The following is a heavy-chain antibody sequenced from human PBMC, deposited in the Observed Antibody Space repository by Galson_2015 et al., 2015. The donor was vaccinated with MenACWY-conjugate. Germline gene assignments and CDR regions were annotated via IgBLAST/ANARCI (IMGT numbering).Heavy chain of an antibody. CDR3: AKDQMVRGAYTPYYYYGMDV. CDR2: ISGSGGST. V-gene: IGHV3-23*01. J-gene: IGHJ6*02. D-gene: IGHD3-10*01. CDR1: GFTFSSDA. Sequence: SLRLSCAASGFTFSSDAMSWVRQAPGKGLEWVSAISGSGGSTYYADSVKGRFTISRDNSKNTLYLQMNSLRAEDTAVYYCAKDQMVRGAYTPYYYYGMDVWGQGTTVTVSS.